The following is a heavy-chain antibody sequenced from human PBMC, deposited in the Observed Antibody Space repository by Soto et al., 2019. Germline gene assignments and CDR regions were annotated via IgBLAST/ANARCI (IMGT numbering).Heavy chain of an antibody. CDR1: GGSFSGYY. D-gene: IGHD3-3*01. V-gene: IGHV4-34*01. Sequence: TLSLTCAVYGGSFSGYYWSWILQPPGKGLEWIGEINHSGSTNYNPSLKSRVTISVDTSKNQFSLKLSSVTASDTAVYYCVRARTKAYDFWSGYYGNQYYYYNYGIDIWAQGTTVPVSS. J-gene: IGHJ6*02. CDR2: INHSGST. CDR3: VRARTKAYDFWSGYYGNQYYYYNYGIDI.